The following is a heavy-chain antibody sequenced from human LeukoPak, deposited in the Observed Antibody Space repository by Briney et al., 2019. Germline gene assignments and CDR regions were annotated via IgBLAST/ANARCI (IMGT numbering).Heavy chain of an antibody. Sequence: TEGSLRLSCAASGFIFSSYAMSWVRQAPGKGLEWVSVISGGGGTTSYADSVKGRFTISRDNSKNTLYLQMNSLRAEDTAVYYCAKAECSSTSCYLGLAWGQGTMVTVSS. CDR3: AKAECSSTSCYLGLA. CDR2: ISGGGGTT. J-gene: IGHJ3*01. CDR1: GFIFSSYA. D-gene: IGHD2-2*01. V-gene: IGHV3-23*01.